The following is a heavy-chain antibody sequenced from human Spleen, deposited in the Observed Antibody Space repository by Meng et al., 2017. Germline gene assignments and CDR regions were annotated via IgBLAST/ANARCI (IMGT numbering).Heavy chain of an antibody. CDR2: INHSGST. Sequence: QVPLQQWGAGLLNPSGTLSLTCAVYGGSFSGYYWSWIRQPPGKGLEWIGEINHSGSTNYNPSLESRATISVDTSQNNLSLKLSSVTAADSAVYYCARGPTTMAHDFDYWGQGTLVTVSS. CDR3: ARGPTTMAHDFDY. J-gene: IGHJ4*02. V-gene: IGHV4-34*01. CDR1: GGSFSGYY. D-gene: IGHD4-11*01.